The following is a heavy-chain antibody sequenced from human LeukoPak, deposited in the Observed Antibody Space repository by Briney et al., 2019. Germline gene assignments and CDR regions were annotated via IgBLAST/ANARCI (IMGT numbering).Heavy chain of an antibody. V-gene: IGHV1-69*04. CDR3: ARDPIAVAGTFGC. CDR2: IIPILGIA. J-gene: IGHJ4*02. Sequence: SVKVSCKASGGTFSSYAISWVRQAPGQGLEWMGRIIPILGIANYAQKFQGRVTITADKSTSTAYMELSSLRSEDTAVYYCARDPIAVAGTFGCWGQGTLVTVSS. D-gene: IGHD6-19*01. CDR1: GGTFSSYA.